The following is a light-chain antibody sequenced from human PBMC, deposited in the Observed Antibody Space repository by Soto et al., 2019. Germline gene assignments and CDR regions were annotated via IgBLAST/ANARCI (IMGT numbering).Light chain of an antibody. CDR2: DAS. CDR3: QQRSKWPIRWT. J-gene: IGKJ1*01. CDR1: QSVSSY. V-gene: IGKV3-11*01. Sequence: EIVLTQSPATLSLSPGERATLSCRASQSVSSYLAWYQQKPGQAPRLLIYDASNRATGIPARFSGSGSGTDFTLTISSLETADFAVYYCQQRSKWPIRWTFGQGTKVGIK.